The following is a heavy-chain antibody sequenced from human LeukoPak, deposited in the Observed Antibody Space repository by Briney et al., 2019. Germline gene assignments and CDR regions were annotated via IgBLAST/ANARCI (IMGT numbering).Heavy chain of an antibody. CDR3: ARVREDSSGYYVKYYYYYYMDV. CDR2: IYSGGST. CDR1: GFTVSSSY. D-gene: IGHD3-22*01. Sequence: PGGSLRLSCAASGFTVSSSYMSWVRQAPGKGLEWVSVIYSGGSTYYADSVKGRFTISRDNSKNTLYLQMNSLRAEDTAVYYCARVREDSSGYYVKYYYYYYMDVWGKGTTVTISS. J-gene: IGHJ6*03. V-gene: IGHV3-53*01.